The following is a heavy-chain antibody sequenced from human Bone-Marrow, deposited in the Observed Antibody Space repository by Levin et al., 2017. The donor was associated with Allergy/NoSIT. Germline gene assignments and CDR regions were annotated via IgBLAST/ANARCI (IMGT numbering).Heavy chain of an antibody. Sequence: ASVKVSCKASGYTFTGYYMHWVRQAPGQGLEWMGRINPNSGGTNYAQKFQGRVTMTRDTSISTAYMELSRLRSDDTAVYYCARVRIFGVVIIGDYFDYWGQGTLVTVSS. J-gene: IGHJ4*02. D-gene: IGHD3-3*01. CDR1: GYTFTGYY. CDR2: INPNSGGT. CDR3: ARVRIFGVVIIGDYFDY. V-gene: IGHV1-2*06.